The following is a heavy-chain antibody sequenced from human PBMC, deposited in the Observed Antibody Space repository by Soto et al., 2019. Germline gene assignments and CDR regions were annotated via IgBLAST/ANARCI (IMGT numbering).Heavy chain of an antibody. Sequence: SETLSLTCAVSGYSISSGYYWGWIRQPPGKGLEWIGSIYHSGSTYYNPSLKSRVTISVDTSKNQFSLKLSSVTAADTAVYYCAREVRGDCSGGSCYSRVGGYYYYGMDVWGQGTTVTVSS. CDR1: GYSISSGYY. D-gene: IGHD2-15*01. J-gene: IGHJ6*02. CDR3: AREVRGDCSGGSCYSRVGGYYYYGMDV. CDR2: IYHSGST. V-gene: IGHV4-38-2*01.